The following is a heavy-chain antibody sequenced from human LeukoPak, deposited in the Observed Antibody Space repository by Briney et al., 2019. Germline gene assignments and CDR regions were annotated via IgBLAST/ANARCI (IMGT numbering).Heavy chain of an antibody. CDR1: GGTFSRYA. J-gene: IGHJ4*02. CDR2: IIPIFGTA. D-gene: IGHD3-16*02. CDR3: ARSRLRLGELSLGPDY. V-gene: IGHV1-69*13. Sequence: GASVKVSCKASGGTFSRYAISWVRQAPGQGLEWMGGIIPIFGTANYAQKFQGRVTITADESTSTAYMELSSLRSEDTAVYYCARSRLRLGELSLGPDYWGQGTLVTVSS.